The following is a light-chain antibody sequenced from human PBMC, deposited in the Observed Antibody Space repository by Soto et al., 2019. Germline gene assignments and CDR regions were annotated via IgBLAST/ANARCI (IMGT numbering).Light chain of an antibody. Sequence: DIVMTQSPLSLPVTPGEPASISCRSSQSLLQSNGYNYLDWYLQKPGQSPQLLIYLGSLRPSGVPDRFSGSGSGTDFTLKISRVEAEDVGVYYCMQTLQIWTFGQGTKVDIK. CDR2: LGS. V-gene: IGKV2-28*01. J-gene: IGKJ1*01. CDR1: QSLLQSNGYNY. CDR3: MQTLQIWT.